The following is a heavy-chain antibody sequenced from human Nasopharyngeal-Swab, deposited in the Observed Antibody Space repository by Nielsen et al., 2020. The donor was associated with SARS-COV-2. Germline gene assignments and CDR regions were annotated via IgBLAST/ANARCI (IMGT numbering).Heavy chain of an antibody. D-gene: IGHD4-11*01. CDR2: MNPNSGNT. CDR3: ARDYSNYGMDV. J-gene: IGHJ6*02. Sequence: ASVKVSCKASGYTFTSYDINWVRQATGQGLEWMGWMNPNSGNTGYAQKFQGRVTMTRDTSTSTVYMELSSLRSEDTAVYYCARDYSNYGMDVWGQGTTVTVSS. CDR1: GYTFTSYD. V-gene: IGHV1-8*01.